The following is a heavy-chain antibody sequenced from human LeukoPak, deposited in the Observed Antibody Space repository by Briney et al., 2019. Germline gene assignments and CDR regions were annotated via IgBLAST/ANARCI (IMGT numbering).Heavy chain of an antibody. CDR3: ASTKYCSGGSCPRSPFDY. CDR2: IYYSGST. D-gene: IGHD2-15*01. V-gene: IGHV4-59*01. CDR1: GGSISSYY. J-gene: IGHJ4*02. Sequence: SETLSLTCTVSGGSISSYYWSWIRQPPRKGLERIGYIYYSGSTNYNPSLKSRVTISVDTSKNQFSLKLSSVTAADTAVYYCASTKYCSGGSCPRSPFDYWGQGTLVTVSS.